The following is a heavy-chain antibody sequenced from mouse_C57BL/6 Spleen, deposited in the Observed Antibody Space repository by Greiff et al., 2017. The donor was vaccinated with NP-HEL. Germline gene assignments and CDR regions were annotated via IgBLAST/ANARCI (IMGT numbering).Heavy chain of an antibody. CDR2: IYPGDGDT. Sequence: VQLQQSGAELVKPGASVKISCKASGYAFSSYWMNWVKQRPGKGLEWIGQIYPGDGDTNYNGKFKGKATLTADKSSSTAYMQLSSLTSEDSAVDFCERRDAVTEFAYWGQGTLVTVSA. V-gene: IGHV1-80*01. CDR1: GYAFSSYW. CDR3: ERRDAVTEFAY. J-gene: IGHJ3*01.